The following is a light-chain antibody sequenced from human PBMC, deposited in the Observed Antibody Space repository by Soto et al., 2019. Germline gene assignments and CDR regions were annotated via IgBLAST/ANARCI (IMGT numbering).Light chain of an antibody. J-gene: IGKJ1*01. CDR1: QSITSN. Sequence: EIVMTQSPATLSVSPGERATLSCRASQSITSNLAWYQQKPGQAPRLLIYAASTRATGIPDRFSGSGSGTEFTLTISRLQSEDFAVYYCQQYNEWPSWTFGQGTKVDIK. CDR3: QQYNEWPSWT. V-gene: IGKV3-15*01. CDR2: AAS.